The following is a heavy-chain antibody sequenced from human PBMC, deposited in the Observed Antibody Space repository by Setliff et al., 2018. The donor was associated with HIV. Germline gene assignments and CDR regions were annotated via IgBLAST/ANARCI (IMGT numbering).Heavy chain of an antibody. J-gene: IGHJ4*02. CDR3: ARKGNWNYPYDY. Sequence: PSETLSLTCTISGGSISSYYWSWIRQPPGKGLEWIGNIHSSGSTNYNPSLKSRVTITVDTSKNQLSLKLSSVTAADTAVYYCARKGNWNYPYDYWGQGTLVTVSS. D-gene: IGHD1-7*01. CDR2: IHSSGST. CDR1: GGSISSYY. V-gene: IGHV4-4*09.